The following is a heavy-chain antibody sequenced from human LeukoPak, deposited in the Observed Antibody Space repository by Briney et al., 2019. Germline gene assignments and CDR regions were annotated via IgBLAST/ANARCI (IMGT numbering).Heavy chain of an antibody. D-gene: IGHD3-22*01. V-gene: IGHV3-21*04. CDR3: AKTGSSGSHFDY. Sequence: KPGGSLRLSCAASGFTFSSYSMNWVRQAPGKGLEWVSSISSSSSYIYYADSVKGRFTISRDNSKNTLYLQMNSLRAEDTAVYYCAKTGSSGSHFDYWGQGTLVTVSS. CDR2: ISSSSSYI. J-gene: IGHJ4*02. CDR1: GFTFSSYS.